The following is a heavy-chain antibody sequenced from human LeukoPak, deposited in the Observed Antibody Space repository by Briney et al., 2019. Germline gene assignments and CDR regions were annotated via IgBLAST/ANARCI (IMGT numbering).Heavy chain of an antibody. CDR3: AKDQLSWELPPWVGDY. CDR1: GFTFSSYG. V-gene: IGHV3-30*18. J-gene: IGHJ4*02. Sequence: PGGSLRLSCAASGFTFSSYGMHWVRQAPGKGLEWVAVISYDGSEKHYADSVQGRFTISRDNSKNTLYLQMNSLRAEDTAVYYCAKDQLSWELPPWVGDYWGQGTLVTVSS. CDR2: ISYDGSEK. D-gene: IGHD1-26*01.